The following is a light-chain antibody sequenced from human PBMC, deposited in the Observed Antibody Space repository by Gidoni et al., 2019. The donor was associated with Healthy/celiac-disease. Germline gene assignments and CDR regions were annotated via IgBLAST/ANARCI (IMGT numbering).Light chain of an antibody. CDR1: QSVSSY. J-gene: IGKJ4*01. CDR2: DAS. CDR3: QQRSNWIT. V-gene: IGKV3-11*01. Sequence: EIVLTQSPATMSLSPGERATLSCRASQSVSSYLAWYQKKPGQAPRLLIYDASNRATGIPGRFSGSGSGTDFTRTSSSLEPEDFAVYYCQQRSNWITFGGGTKVEIK.